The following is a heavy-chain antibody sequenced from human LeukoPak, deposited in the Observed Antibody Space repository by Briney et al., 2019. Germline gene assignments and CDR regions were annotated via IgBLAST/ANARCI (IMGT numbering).Heavy chain of an antibody. V-gene: IGHV3-48*04. CDR1: GFTFSSYS. D-gene: IGHD3-10*01. CDR3: ARDSGYYGSGSYPPGAFDI. J-gene: IGHJ3*02. Sequence: GGSLRLSCAASGFTFSSYSMNWVRQAPGKGLEWVSYISSSSSTIYYADSVKGRFTISRDNAKNSLYLQMNSLRAEDTAVYYCARDSGYYGSGSYPPGAFDIWGQGTMVTVSS. CDR2: ISSSSSTI.